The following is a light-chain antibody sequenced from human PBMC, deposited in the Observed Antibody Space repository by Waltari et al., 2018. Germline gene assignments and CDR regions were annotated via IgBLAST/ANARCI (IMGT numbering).Light chain of an antibody. CDR3: AAWDDSLSGYVV. V-gene: IGLV1-47*01. J-gene: IGLJ2*01. CDR1: SSNIGSNY. CDR2: RNN. Sequence: QSVLTQPPSASGTPGQRVTISCSGSSSNIGSNYVYWYQQLPGTAPKLLIYRNNQRPSGVPVRCSGATLGTSASLAISGLRSEDEADYYCAAWDDSLSGYVVFGGGTKLTVL.